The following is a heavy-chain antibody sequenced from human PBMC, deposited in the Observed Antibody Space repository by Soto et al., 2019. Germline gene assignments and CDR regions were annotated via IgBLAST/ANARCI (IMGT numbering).Heavy chain of an antibody. CDR2: IWYDGSNK. V-gene: IGHV3-33*01. Sequence: GGSLRLSCAASGFTFSSYGMHWVRQAPGKGLEWVAVIWYDGSNKYYADSVKGRFTISRDNSRNTLYLQMNSLRAEDTAVYYCAREGRVARNFGYWGQGTLVTVCS. CDR3: AREGRVARNFGY. D-gene: IGHD6-6*01. CDR1: GFTFSSYG. J-gene: IGHJ4*02.